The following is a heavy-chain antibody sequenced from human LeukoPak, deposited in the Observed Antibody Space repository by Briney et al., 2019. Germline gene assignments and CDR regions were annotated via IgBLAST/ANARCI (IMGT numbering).Heavy chain of an antibody. CDR2: ISTSSSYI. CDR1: GFSFSSYS. D-gene: IGHD5-18*01. Sequence: GGSLRLSCAASGFSFSSYSMSWVRQAPGKGLEWVSSISTSSSYIYYADSVKGRFTISRDNSKNTLYLQMNSLRAEDTAVYYCARDWRDTAMVTSHYFDYWGQGTLVTVSS. V-gene: IGHV3-21*01. J-gene: IGHJ4*02. CDR3: ARDWRDTAMVTSHYFDY.